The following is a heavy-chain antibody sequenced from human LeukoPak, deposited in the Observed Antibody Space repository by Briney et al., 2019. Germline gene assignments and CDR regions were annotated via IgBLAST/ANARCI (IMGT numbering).Heavy chain of an antibody. V-gene: IGHV3-7*01. Sequence: GGSLRLSRAASGFTFSSYWMSWVRQAPGKGLEWVANIKQDGSEKYYVDSVKGRFTISRDNAKNSLYLQMNSLRAEDTAVYYCARDSELDAFDYWGQGTLVTVSS. CDR3: ARDSELDAFDY. CDR1: GFTFSSYW. J-gene: IGHJ4*02. CDR2: IKQDGSEK. D-gene: IGHD1-7*01.